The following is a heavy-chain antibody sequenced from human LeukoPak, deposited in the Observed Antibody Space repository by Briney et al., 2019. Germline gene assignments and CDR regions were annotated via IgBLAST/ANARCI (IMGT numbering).Heavy chain of an antibody. CDR1: GYTFTSYY. CDR2: INPSGGST. J-gene: IGHJ4*02. D-gene: IGHD3-3*01. Sequence: GASVKVSCKASGYTFTSYYMHWVRQAPGQGLEWMGIINPSGGSTSYAQKFQGRVTMTRDTSTSTVYMELSSLRSEDTAVYYCARAPLRFLEWLPVDYRGQGTLVTVSS. V-gene: IGHV1-46*01. CDR3: ARAPLRFLEWLPVDY.